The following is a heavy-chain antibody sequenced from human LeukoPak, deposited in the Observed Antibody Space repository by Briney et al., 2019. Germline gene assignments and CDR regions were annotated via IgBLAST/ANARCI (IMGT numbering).Heavy chain of an antibody. J-gene: IGHJ6*03. D-gene: IGHD3-10*01. CDR3: ARVTITMVWYYMDV. CDR2: INPSGGST. Sequence: GASVKVSCKASGYTFTSYYMHWVRQAPGQGLEWMGIINPSGGSTSYAQKFQGRVTKSVDTSKNQFSLKLSSVTAADPAVYYCARVTITMVWYYMDVWGKGTTVTISS. V-gene: IGHV1-46*01. CDR1: GYTFTSYY.